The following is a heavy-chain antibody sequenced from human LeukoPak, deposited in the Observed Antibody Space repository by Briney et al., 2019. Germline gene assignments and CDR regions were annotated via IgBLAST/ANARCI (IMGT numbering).Heavy chain of an antibody. D-gene: IGHD4-11*01. J-gene: IGHJ6*03. V-gene: IGHV3-21*01. CDR2: ISSSSSYI. CDR1: GFTFSSYS. CDR3: ARDHGNYVGSGYYYYMDV. Sequence: GGSLRLSCAASGFTFSSYSMNWVRQAPGKGLEWVSSISSSSSYIYYADSVKGRFTISRDNAKNSLYLQMNSLRAEDTAVYYCARDHGNYVGSGYYYYMDVWGKGTTVTVSS.